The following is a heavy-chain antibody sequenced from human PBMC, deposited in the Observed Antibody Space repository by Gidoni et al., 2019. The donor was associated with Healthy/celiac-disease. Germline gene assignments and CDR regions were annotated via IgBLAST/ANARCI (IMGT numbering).Heavy chain of an antibody. D-gene: IGHD2-21*02. Sequence: QVQLVQSGAEVKKPGSSVKVSCKASGGTFSSYAISWVRQDPGQGLEWMGGIIPIFGTANYAQKFQGRVTITADESTSTAYMELSSLRSEDTAVYYCARDLSCGGDCYHFDYWGQGTLVTVSS. V-gene: IGHV1-69*01. CDR2: IIPIFGTA. CDR3: ARDLSCGGDCYHFDY. CDR1: GGTFSSYA. J-gene: IGHJ4*02.